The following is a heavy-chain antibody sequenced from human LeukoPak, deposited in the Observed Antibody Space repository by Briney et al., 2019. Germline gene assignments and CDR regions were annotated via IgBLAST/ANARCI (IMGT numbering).Heavy chain of an antibody. J-gene: IGHJ4*02. V-gene: IGHV4-59*01. Sequence: SETLSLTCTVSGGSISSYYWSWIRQPPGKGLEWIGYIYYSGNTNYNPSLKSRPTTSLDTSKNQFSLKLSSVTAADTAVYYCARGKYYFDYWGQGTLVTVSS. CDR3: ARGKYYFDY. CDR2: IYYSGNT. CDR1: GGSISSYY.